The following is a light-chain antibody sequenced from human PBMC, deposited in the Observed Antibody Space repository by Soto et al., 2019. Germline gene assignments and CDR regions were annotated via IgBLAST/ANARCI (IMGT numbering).Light chain of an antibody. CDR1: SSNIGAGYD. Sequence: QSVLTQPPSVSGAPGQRVTISCTGSSSNIGAGYDVHWYQQLPGTAPQLLIFSDTNRPSGVPDRFSGSKSGTSASLAITGLQSEDEAEYYCQSYDSSLSGNDVFGTGTKVTVL. J-gene: IGLJ1*01. V-gene: IGLV1-40*01. CDR3: QSYDSSLSGNDV. CDR2: SDT.